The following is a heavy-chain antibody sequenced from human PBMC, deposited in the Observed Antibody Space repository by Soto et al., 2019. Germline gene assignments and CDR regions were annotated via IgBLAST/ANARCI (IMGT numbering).Heavy chain of an antibody. CDR2: ISAHNGDT. CDR1: GYTFTAYG. CDR3: ARPDLWSGYAFEY. D-gene: IGHD3-3*01. Sequence: ASVKVSCKTSGYTFTAYGLSWVRQAPGQGLQWMGWISAHNGDTNYAPKFQGRITMTTDTSTSTAFMELRSLTSDDTAVYFCARPDLWSGYAFEYWGQATLVSVS. J-gene: IGHJ4*02. V-gene: IGHV1-18*04.